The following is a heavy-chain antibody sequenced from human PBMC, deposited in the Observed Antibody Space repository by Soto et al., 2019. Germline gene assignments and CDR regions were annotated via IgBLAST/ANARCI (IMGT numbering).Heavy chain of an antibody. CDR3: AREHSSAPIDY. J-gene: IGHJ4*02. V-gene: IGHV4-30-4*01. CDR1: GGSISSGDYY. Sequence: PSETLSLTCTVSGGSISSGDYYWSWIRQPPGKGLEWIGYIYYSGSTYYNPSLKSRVTISVDTSKNQFSLKLSSVTAADAAVYYCAREHSSAPIDYWGQGTLVSSSS. CDR2: IYYSGST. D-gene: IGHD6-19*01.